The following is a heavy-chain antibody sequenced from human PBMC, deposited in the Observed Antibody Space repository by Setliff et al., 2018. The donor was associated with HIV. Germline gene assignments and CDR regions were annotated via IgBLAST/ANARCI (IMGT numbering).Heavy chain of an antibody. CDR2: LASYNDDA. V-gene: IGHV1-18*01. D-gene: IGHD6-19*01. CDR1: GYTFTSYG. Sequence: ASVKVSCKASGYTFTSYGITWVRQAPGHGLEWMGWLASYNDDANYAQNLQGRLTMTKDTSTSTVYMELSSLKSDDTAVYYCAKDKGSSGWSAWGQGTLVTVSS. CDR3: AKDKGSSGWSA. J-gene: IGHJ5*02.